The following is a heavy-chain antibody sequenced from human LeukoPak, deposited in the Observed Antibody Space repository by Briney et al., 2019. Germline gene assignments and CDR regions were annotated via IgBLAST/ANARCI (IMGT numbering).Heavy chain of an antibody. CDR1: GGTFSSYA. V-gene: IGHV1-69*04. Sequence: WASVKVSCKASGGTFSSYAISWVRQAPGQGLEWMGRIIPILGIANYAQKFQGRVTITADKSTSTAYMELSSLGSEDTAVYYCARVPYYYDSSGYYPTGYWGQGTLVTVSS. CDR2: IIPILGIA. D-gene: IGHD3-22*01. CDR3: ARVPYYYDSSGYYPTGY. J-gene: IGHJ4*02.